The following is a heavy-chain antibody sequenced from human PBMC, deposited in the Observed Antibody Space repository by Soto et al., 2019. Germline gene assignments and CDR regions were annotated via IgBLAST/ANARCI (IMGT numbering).Heavy chain of an antibody. CDR2: IYYSGST. CDR1: GGSISSSSYY. Sequence: PSETLSLTCTVSGGSISSSSYYWGWIRQPPGKGLEWIGSIYYSGSTYYNPSLKSRVTISVDTSKNQFSLKLSSVTAADTAVYYCVRATVTTQPFDPWGQGTLVTVSS. CDR3: VRATVTTQPFDP. D-gene: IGHD4-17*01. J-gene: IGHJ5*02. V-gene: IGHV4-39*01.